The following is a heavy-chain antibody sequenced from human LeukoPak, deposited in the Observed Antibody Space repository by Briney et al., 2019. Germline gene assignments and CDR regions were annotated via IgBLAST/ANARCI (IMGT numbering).Heavy chain of an antibody. CDR3: AKDVYGDYGGLDY. J-gene: IGHJ4*02. CDR2: IRGSDGST. CDR1: GFPFSTYA. D-gene: IGHD4-17*01. Sequence: GGSLRLSCAASGFPFSTYAMSWVRQAPGKGLEWVSSIRGSDGSTHYADSVKGRFAISRDNSKNTLYLQMTSLRAEDTAVYYCAKDVYGDYGGLDYWGQGTLVTVSS. V-gene: IGHV3-23*01.